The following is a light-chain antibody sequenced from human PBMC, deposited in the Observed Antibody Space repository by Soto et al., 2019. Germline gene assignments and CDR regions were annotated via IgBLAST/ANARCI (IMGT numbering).Light chain of an antibody. CDR1: ESISNSY. V-gene: IGKV3-20*01. Sequence: EIVLAQSHGTLSFSPGGRATLSCRASESISNSYLAWYQQKPGQAPRVLIYVASTRATGIPARFSGSGSGTDFTLSISRVEPEDFAVYYCQQYGTSPWTFGQGTKVDIK. CDR2: VAS. CDR3: QQYGTSPWT. J-gene: IGKJ1*01.